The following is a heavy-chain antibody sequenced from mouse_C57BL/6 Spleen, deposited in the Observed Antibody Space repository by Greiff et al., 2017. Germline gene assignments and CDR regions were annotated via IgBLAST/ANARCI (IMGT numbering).Heavy chain of an antibody. V-gene: IGHV1-52*01. Sequence: QVQLKQPGAELVRPGSSVKLSCKASGYTFTSYWMHWVKQRPIQGLEWIGNIDPSDSETHYNQKFKDKATLTVDKSSSTAYMQLSSLTSEDSAVYYCATFTTVDYAMDYWGQGTSVTVSS. J-gene: IGHJ4*01. D-gene: IGHD1-1*01. CDR1: GYTFTSYW. CDR3: ATFTTVDYAMDY. CDR2: IDPSDSET.